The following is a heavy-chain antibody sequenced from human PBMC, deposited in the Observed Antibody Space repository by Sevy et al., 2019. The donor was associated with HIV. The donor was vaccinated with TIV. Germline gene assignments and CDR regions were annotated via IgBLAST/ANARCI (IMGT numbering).Heavy chain of an antibody. V-gene: IGHV1-18*01. CDR2: ITPNNGHT. Sequence: ASVKVSCKASGYTFTYYHITWVRQAPGQGLEWMGWITPNNGHTNIAQRLQGRVTMTTDTSTSNAYLELRSLTSDDTAVYYCARAPSGSQGPGQYFHHWGQGTLVTVSS. CDR3: ARAPSGSQGPGQYFHH. D-gene: IGHD1-26*01. CDR1: GYTFTYYH. J-gene: IGHJ1*01.